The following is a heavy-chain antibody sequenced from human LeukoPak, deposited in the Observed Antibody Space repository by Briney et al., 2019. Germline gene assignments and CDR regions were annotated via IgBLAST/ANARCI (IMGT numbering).Heavy chain of an antibody. Sequence: GASVKVSCTASGYTFTGYYLHWVRQAPGQGLAWLGWINPKNGDTNYPQTFLGRVAVTRDTSISTAYMDLSRLTSDDTAVYYCATDMTSVTTFDYWGQGTLVTVSS. J-gene: IGHJ4*02. CDR2: INPKNGDT. D-gene: IGHD4-17*01. V-gene: IGHV1-2*02. CDR1: GYTFTGYY. CDR3: ATDMTSVTTFDY.